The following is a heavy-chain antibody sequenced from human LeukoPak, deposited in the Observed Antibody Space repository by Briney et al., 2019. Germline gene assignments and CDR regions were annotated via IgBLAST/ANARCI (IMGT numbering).Heavy chain of an antibody. CDR3: ARDPRGYSYGYWYFDL. Sequence: AGGSLRLSCAASGFTFSSYWMSWVRQAPGKGLEWVANIKQDGSEKYYVDSVKGRFTISRDNAKNSLYLQMNSLRAEDTALYYCARDPRGYSYGYWYFDLWGRGTLVTVSS. CDR2: IKQDGSEK. V-gene: IGHV3-7*05. CDR1: GFTFSSYW. J-gene: IGHJ2*01. D-gene: IGHD5-18*01.